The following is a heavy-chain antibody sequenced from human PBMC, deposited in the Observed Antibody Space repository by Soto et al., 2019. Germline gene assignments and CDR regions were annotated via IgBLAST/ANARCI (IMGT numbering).Heavy chain of an antibody. CDR3: VSQRTTVPTQAYFDY. Sequence: TSETLSLTCTVSGGSVTNSSYHWGWIRQSPGKGLEWIGSVYYRGRSYSKSSVKSLVTISVDTSKNRFSLSLNSVTASDTAVYFCVSQRTTVPTQAYFDYWGPGALVTVSS. J-gene: IGHJ4*02. D-gene: IGHD4-17*01. CDR1: GGSVTNSSYH. V-gene: IGHV4-39*01. CDR2: VYYRGRS.